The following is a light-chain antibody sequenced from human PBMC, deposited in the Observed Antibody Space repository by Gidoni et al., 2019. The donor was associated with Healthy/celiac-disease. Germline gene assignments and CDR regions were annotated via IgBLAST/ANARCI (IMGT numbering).Light chain of an antibody. CDR1: QSVSSN. Sequence: EIVMTQSPATLSVSPGERATLSCRASQSVSSNLACYQQKPGQAPRLLIYGASNRATGIPARFSGSGSGTEFTLTISSLQSEDFAVYYCQQYNNWPWTFGQGTKVEIK. CDR2: GAS. V-gene: IGKV3-15*01. CDR3: QQYNNWPWT. J-gene: IGKJ1*01.